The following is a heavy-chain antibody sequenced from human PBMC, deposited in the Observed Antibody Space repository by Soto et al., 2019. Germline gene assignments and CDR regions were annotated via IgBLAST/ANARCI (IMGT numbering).Heavy chain of an antibody. J-gene: IGHJ6*03. CDR2: IYSGGST. Sequence: GGSLRLSCAASGFTVSSNDMSWVRQAPGKGLEWVSVIYSGGSTYYADSVKGRFTISRDNSKNTLYLQMNSLRAEDTAVYYCAREVRGEFYYYYYMDVWGKGTTVTVSS. D-gene: IGHD3-10*01. CDR3: AREVRGEFYYYYYMDV. CDR1: GFTVSSND. V-gene: IGHV3-66*01.